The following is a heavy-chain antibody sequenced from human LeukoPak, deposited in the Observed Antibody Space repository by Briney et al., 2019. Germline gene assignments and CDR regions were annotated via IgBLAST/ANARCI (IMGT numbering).Heavy chain of an antibody. CDR2: ISSSSSYI. J-gene: IGHJ4*02. CDR1: GFTFSSYS. CDR3: ARDVAAAGTAQTFDY. V-gene: IGHV3-21*01. D-gene: IGHD6-13*01. Sequence: KSGGSLRLSRAASGFTFSSYSMNWVRQAPGKGLEWVSSISSSSSYIYYADSVKGRFTISRDNAKNSLYLQMNSLRAEDTAVYYCARDVAAAGTAQTFDYWGQGTLVTVSS.